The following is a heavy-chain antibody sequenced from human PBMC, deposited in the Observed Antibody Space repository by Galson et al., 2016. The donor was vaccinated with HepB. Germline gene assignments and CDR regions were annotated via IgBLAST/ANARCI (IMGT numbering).Heavy chain of an antibody. D-gene: IGHD5-12*01. V-gene: IGHV2-5*02. Sequence: PALVKPTQTLTLTCTFSGFSLNTSGVGVGWIRQPPGKALEWLALIYWDDDKRYIPSLKSRLTITKDTSKNQVVLTMTNMDPVDTATYYCALLYGYDDYPDYWGQGTLVTVSS. J-gene: IGHJ4*02. CDR3: ALLYGYDDYPDY. CDR1: GFSLNTSGVG. CDR2: IYWDDDK.